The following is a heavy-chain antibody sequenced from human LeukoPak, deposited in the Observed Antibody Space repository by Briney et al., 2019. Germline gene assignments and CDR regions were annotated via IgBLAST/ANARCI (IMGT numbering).Heavy chain of an antibody. CDR3: AKDSAKKYDDY. Sequence: GGSLRLSCAAPGFTFSSYAMSWVRQAPGKGLEWVSGISGSDGSTNYADSVKGRFTISRENSKNTLYLQMNSLRAEDTAVYYCAKDSAKKYDDYWGQGTLVTVSS. CDR2: ISGSDGST. CDR1: GFTFSSYA. D-gene: IGHD2/OR15-2a*01. J-gene: IGHJ4*02. V-gene: IGHV3-23*01.